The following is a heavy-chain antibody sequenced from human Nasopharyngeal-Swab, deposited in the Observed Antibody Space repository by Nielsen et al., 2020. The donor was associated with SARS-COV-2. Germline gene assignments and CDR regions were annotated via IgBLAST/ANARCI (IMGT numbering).Heavy chain of an antibody. CDR1: GGSFSGYY. J-gene: IGHJ6*02. CDR2: INHSGST. Sequence: SEPLSLTCAVYGGSFSGYYWSWIRQPPGKGLEWIGEINHSGSTNYNPSLTSRVTISVDTSKNQFSLKLSSVTAADTAVYYCARGRRITTPYGMDVWGQGTTVTVSS. D-gene: IGHD3-16*01. CDR3: ARGRRITTPYGMDV. V-gene: IGHV4-34*01.